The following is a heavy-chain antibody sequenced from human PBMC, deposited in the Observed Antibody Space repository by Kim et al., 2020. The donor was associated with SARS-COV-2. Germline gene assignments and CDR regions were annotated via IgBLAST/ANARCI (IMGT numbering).Heavy chain of an antibody. Sequence: SWKGRFTISRDNSKNTLYLQMNSLRAEDTAVYYCAKDLGIAAAGTNWFDPWGQGTLVTVSS. CDR3: AKDLGIAAAGTNWFDP. D-gene: IGHD6-13*01. V-gene: IGHV3-23*01. J-gene: IGHJ5*02.